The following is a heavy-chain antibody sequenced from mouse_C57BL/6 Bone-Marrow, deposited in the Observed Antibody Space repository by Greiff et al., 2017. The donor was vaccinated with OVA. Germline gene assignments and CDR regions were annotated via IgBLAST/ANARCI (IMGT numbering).Heavy chain of an antibody. CDR3: ARDYSNYPYAMDY. CDR2: ISDGGSYT. J-gene: IGHJ4*01. CDR1: GFTFSSYA. D-gene: IGHD2-5*01. Sequence: VKLEESGGGLVKPGGSLKLSCAASGFTFSSYAMSWVRQTPEKRLEWVATISDGGSYTYYPDNVKGRFTISRDNAKNNLYLQMSHLKSEDTAMYYCARDYSNYPYAMDYWGQGTSVTVSS. V-gene: IGHV5-4*01.